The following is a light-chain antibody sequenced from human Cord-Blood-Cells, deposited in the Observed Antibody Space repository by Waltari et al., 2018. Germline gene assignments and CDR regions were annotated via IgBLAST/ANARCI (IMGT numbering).Light chain of an antibody. J-gene: IGKJ2*02. V-gene: IGKV3-11*01. CDR3: QQRSNWPWT. CDR2: DAS. Sequence: EIVLTQSPPTRSLSPGERATLSCRASQGVSSYLAWYQQKPGQAPRLLIYDASNRATGIPARFSGSGSGTDFTLTISSLEPEDFAVYYCQQRSNWPWTFGQGTKLEIK. CDR1: QGVSSY.